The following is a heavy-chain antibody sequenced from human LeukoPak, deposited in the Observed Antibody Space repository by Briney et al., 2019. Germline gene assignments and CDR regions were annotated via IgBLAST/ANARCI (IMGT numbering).Heavy chain of an antibody. V-gene: IGHV3-53*01. Sequence: PGGSLRLSCAASGFTVSNTYMSWVRQAPGKGLEWVSLIYSGGGTYSADSVKGRFTISRDISKNTLYLQMNSLRAEDTAVYYCAKDVGKWESLHFFDYWGQGTLVTVSS. CDR3: AKDVGKWESLHFFDY. J-gene: IGHJ4*02. D-gene: IGHD1-26*01. CDR2: IYSGGGT. CDR1: GFTVSNTY.